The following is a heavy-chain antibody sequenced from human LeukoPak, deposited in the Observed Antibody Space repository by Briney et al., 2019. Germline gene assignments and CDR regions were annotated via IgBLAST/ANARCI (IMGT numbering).Heavy chain of an antibody. D-gene: IGHD4-17*01. CDR3: ARNRSVTITPGFDH. CDR2: IYHSGST. J-gene: IGHJ4*02. CDR1: GYSIRRGDY. V-gene: IGHV4-38-2*01. Sequence: SETLSLTCAVPGYSIRRGDYWGGIRPCPGKGLEWIGSIYHSGSTHYNPSLKSRVTISVDTSKNQFSLMLSSVTAADTAVYYCARNRSVTITPGFDHWGQGTLVTVSS.